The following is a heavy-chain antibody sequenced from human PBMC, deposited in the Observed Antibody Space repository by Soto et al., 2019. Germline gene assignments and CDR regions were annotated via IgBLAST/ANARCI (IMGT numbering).Heavy chain of an antibody. CDR2: ISATGGST. Sequence: GGSLRLSCAASGFTFNNYAMNWVRQAPGKGLEWVATISATGGSTYYADSVKGRFTISRDNSKNTLYLQMNGLRVEDAAVYYCAKDRLAGNFDYWGQGTQVTVSS. V-gene: IGHV3-23*01. J-gene: IGHJ4*02. CDR3: AKDRLAGNFDY. CDR1: GFTFNNYA.